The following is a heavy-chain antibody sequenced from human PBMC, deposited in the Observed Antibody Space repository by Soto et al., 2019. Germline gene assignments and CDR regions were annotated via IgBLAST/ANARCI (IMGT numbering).Heavy chain of an antibody. CDR3: ARDNDQVVVPAAPEVGAFDI. CDR2: IIPLLGIT. Sequence: QVQLVQSGGEVKKPGSSVKVSCSVSGGTFRTYTFSWVRQAPGQGLEWMGSIIPLLGITNYAQKFQGRVTIIADTSTNTAYMELSSMTSEETAIFYCARDNDQVVVPAAPEVGAFDIWGQGTMVIVSS. J-gene: IGHJ3*02. CDR1: GGTFRTYT. D-gene: IGHD2-15*01. V-gene: IGHV1-69*08.